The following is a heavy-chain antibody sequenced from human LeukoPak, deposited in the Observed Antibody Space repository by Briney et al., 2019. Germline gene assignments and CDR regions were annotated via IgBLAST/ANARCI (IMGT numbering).Heavy chain of an antibody. Sequence: PGGSLRLSCAASGFTFSSYEMNWVRQAPGKGPEWVSYISSSGSTIYYADSVKGRFTISRDNAKNSLYLQMNSLRAEDTAVYYCARIIDPLGVNDYWGQGTLVTVSS. D-gene: IGHD2-8*01. CDR2: ISSSGSTI. CDR3: ARIIDPLGVNDY. V-gene: IGHV3-48*03. J-gene: IGHJ4*02. CDR1: GFTFSSYE.